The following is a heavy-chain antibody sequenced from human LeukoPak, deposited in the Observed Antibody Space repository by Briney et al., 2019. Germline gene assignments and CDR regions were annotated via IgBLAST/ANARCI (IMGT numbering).Heavy chain of an antibody. J-gene: IGHJ4*02. CDR2: INPNSGGT. CDR1: GYTFTGYY. V-gene: IGHV1-2*02. D-gene: IGHD3-22*01. CDR3: ARVLYDSSGYRHDY. Sequence: ASVNVSCKSSGYTFTGYYMHWVRQAPGQGLAWMGWINPNSGGTNYAQKFQGRVTMTRDTSISTAYMELSRLRSDDTAVYYCARVLYDSSGYRHDYWGQGTLVTVSS.